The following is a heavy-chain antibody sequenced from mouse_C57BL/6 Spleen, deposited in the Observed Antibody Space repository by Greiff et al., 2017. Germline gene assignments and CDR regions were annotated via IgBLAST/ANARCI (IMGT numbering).Heavy chain of an antibody. CDR1: GYTFTDYY. CDR3: ARLGYDYDDGFYAMDY. J-gene: IGHJ4*01. CDR2: IGPGSGST. V-gene: IGHV1-77*01. D-gene: IGHD2-4*01. Sequence: QVQLQQSGAELVKPGASVKISCKASGYTFTDYYINWVKQRPGQGLEWIGKIGPGSGSTYYNEKFKGKATLTADKSSSTAYMQLSSLTSEDSAVYFCARLGYDYDDGFYAMDYWGQGTSVTVSS.